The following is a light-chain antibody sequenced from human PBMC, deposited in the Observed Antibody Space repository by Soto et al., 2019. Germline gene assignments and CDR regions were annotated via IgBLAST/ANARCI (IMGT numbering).Light chain of an antibody. Sequence: VLTQSPATMSLSPGERATLSCKASQNSRTHLAWYLQKPGQPPRLLIFVASNRATGIPARFSGSGSGTDFTRTISSLEPEDCGLYYCQQRSDWPLPFCGGARVEGK. CDR2: VAS. CDR3: QQRSDWPLP. V-gene: IGKV3-11*01. J-gene: IGKJ4*01. CDR1: QNSRTH.